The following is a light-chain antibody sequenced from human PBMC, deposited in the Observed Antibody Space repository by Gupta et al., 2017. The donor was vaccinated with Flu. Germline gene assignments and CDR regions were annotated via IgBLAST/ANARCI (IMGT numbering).Light chain of an antibody. CDR1: NFRRKS. CDR2: DGT. J-gene: IGLJ1*01. Sequence: KTATSTCGGSNFRRKSVHWYQQKPGRAPVVVVYDGTDRPSGIPDRFTGSISGDTATLTITRVEAEDEADYYCQVWDVSSENPYVFGPGTKVTVL. CDR3: QVWDVSSENPYV. V-gene: IGLV3-21*03.